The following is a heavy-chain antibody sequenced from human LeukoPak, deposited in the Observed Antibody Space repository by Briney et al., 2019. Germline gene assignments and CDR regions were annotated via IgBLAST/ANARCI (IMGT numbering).Heavy chain of an antibody. D-gene: IGHD5/OR15-5a*01. CDR2: INPNSGGT. CDR3: AREAVYESFSPY. Sequence: GASVRVSCRASGYTFTGYYMHWVRQAPGQGLEWMGWINPNSGGTNYAQTSQGRVTMTRDRSISTASMEPSRLKSDDTAVQYCAREAVYESFSPYWGQGTLVTVSS. J-gene: IGHJ4*02. V-gene: IGHV1-2*02. CDR1: GYTFTGYY.